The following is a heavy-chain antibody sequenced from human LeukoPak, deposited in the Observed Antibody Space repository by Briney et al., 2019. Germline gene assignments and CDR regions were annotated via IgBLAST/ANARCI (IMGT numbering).Heavy chain of an antibody. CDR2: IIPIFGTA. Sequence: SVKVSCKASGGTFSSYAISWVRQAPGQGLEWMGGIIPIFGTANYAQKFPGRVTITADESTSTAYMELSSLRSEDTAVYYCARVYCSGGSCYDYWGQGTLVTVSS. J-gene: IGHJ4*02. CDR3: ARVYCSGGSCYDY. D-gene: IGHD2-15*01. V-gene: IGHV1-69*01. CDR1: GGTFSSYA.